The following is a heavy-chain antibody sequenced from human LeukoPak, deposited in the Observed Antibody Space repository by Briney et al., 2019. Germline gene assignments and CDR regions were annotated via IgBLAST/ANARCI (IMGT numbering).Heavy chain of an antibody. J-gene: IGHJ4*02. CDR2: ISGSGGST. CDR1: GFTFSSYG. V-gene: IGHV3-23*01. CDR3: AKEYYYGSGSYVFDY. Sequence: GGTLRLSCAASGFTFSSYGMSWVRRAPGKGLEWVSAISGSGGSTYYADSVKGRFTISRDNSKNTPYLQMNRLTAEDTAVYYCAKEYYYGSGSYVFDYWGQGTLVTVSS. D-gene: IGHD3-10*01.